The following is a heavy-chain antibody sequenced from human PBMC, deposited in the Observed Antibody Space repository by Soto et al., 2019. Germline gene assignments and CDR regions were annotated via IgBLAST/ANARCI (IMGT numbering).Heavy chain of an antibody. Sequence: SLRLSCAASGFTFSSYGMHWVRQAPGKGLEWVAVISYDGSGTYYADSVQGRLTISRDNAKNTLYLQMNSLRAEDTAVYYCVRGDGDYNDGNGYLARHWGQGTLVTVSS. CDR1: GFTFSSYG. D-gene: IGHD5-18*01. CDR2: ISYDGSGT. V-gene: IGHV3-30*03. CDR3: VRGDGDYNDGNGYLARH. J-gene: IGHJ4*02.